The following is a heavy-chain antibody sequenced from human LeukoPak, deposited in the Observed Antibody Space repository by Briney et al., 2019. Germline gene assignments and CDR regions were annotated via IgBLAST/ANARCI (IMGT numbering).Heavy chain of an antibody. V-gene: IGHV3-30*18. D-gene: IGHD2-15*01. J-gene: IGHJ4*02. CDR3: AKDLGRVVVAATPFDY. Sequence: PGGSLRLSCAASGFTFSSYGMHWVRQAPGKGLEWVAVISYDGSNKHYADSVKGRSTISRDNSKNTLYLQMNSLRAEDTAVYYCAKDLGRVVVAATPFDYWGQGTLVTVSS. CDR1: GFTFSSYG. CDR2: ISYDGSNK.